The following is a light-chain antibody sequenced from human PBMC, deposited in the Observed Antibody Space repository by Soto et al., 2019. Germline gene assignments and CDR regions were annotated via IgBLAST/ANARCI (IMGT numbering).Light chain of an antibody. CDR3: QQYGSSPKT. J-gene: IGKJ1*01. CDR1: QSVSSN. Sequence: EIVMTQSPATGSVSPGKRGTLSCRASQSVSSNLAWYQQKPGQAPRLLIYGASTRATGIPARFSGSGSGTEFTLTIGRLEPEDFAVYYCQQYGSSPKTFGQGTKVDIK. CDR2: GAS. V-gene: IGKV3-15*01.